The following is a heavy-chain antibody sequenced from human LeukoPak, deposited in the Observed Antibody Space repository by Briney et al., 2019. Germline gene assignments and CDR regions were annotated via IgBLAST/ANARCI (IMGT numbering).Heavy chain of an antibody. D-gene: IGHD4-17*01. Sequence: GGSLRLSCAASGFTFSSYAMTWVRQAPGKGLEWVLAISGGGGTTYYADSVKGRFTISRDNSKNTLYLQMNSLRAEDTALYYCAKVGNYGENYFDCWGQGTLATVSS. J-gene: IGHJ4*02. CDR3: AKVGNYGENYFDC. V-gene: IGHV3-23*01. CDR2: ISGGGGTT. CDR1: GFTFSSYA.